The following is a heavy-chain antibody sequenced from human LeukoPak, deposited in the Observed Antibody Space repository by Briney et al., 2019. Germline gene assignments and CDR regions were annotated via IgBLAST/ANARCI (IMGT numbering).Heavy chain of an antibody. CDR3: ARDGYDLNTPMVSTIFDY. CDR2: ISYDGINK. Sequence: GRSLRLSCAACGFTFSSYAMHWVRQVPAKGLEWVAVISYDGINKYCVDSVKGRFTISRDNSKNTLYLQMNSLRAEDTAVYYCARDGYDLNTPMVSTIFDYWGQGTLVNVSS. V-gene: IGHV3-30-3*01. J-gene: IGHJ4*02. D-gene: IGHD5-18*01. CDR1: GFTFSSYA.